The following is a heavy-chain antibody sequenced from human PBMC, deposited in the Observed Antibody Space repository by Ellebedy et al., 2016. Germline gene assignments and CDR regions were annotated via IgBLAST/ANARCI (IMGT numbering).Heavy chain of an antibody. CDR3: ARGPSVRLVGGVSALDY. D-gene: IGHD3-10*01. CDR2: MSPKNGYT. CDR1: GYNFNTYD. Sequence: ASVKVSCXASGYNFNTYDINWVRQATGQGLEWMGWMSPKNGYTGYAQKFQGRVTMTRNTSTNTAYMELSSLRSDDTAVYYCARGPSVRLVGGVSALDYWGQGSLVTVSS. V-gene: IGHV1-8*01. J-gene: IGHJ4*02.